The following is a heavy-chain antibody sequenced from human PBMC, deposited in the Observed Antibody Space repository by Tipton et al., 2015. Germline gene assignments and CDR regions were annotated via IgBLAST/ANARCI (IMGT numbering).Heavy chain of an antibody. D-gene: IGHD3-16*01. J-gene: IGHJ4*02. CDR2: ISTSSSTI. CDR3: AKDQWELRLGEDS. Sequence: QLVQSGGGLVQPGGSLRLSCAASGFTFSSYSMNWVRQAPGKGLEWVSYISTSSSTIYYADSVKGRFTISRDNAKNTLYLQMNSLRAEDTALYYCAKDQWELRLGEDSWGQGTLVTVSS. V-gene: IGHV3-48*01. CDR1: GFTFSSYS.